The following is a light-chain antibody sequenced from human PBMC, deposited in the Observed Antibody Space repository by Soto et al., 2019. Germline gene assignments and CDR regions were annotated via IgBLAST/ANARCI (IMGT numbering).Light chain of an antibody. V-gene: IGKV3-20*01. Sequence: ETVLTQSPGTLSLSPGERATLSCRASQSVSSNYLVWYQQKPGQAPRLLISGVSTRATGIPDRFSGSGSGTDFTLTISSLEPEDVAVYYCQQYAHSPAFTFGQGTRVEIK. CDR3: QQYAHSPAFT. CDR1: QSVSSNY. J-gene: IGKJ5*01. CDR2: GVS.